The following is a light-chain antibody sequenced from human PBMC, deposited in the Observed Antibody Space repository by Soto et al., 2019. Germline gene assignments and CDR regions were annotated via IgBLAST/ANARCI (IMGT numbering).Light chain of an antibody. CDR3: QQYGSSPRFT. Sequence: EIVLTQSPGTLSLSPGERATLSCRASQSISSSYLAWYQQKPGQAPRLLIYGASSRAAGIPDRFSGSESGTDFTLTISRLEPEDCAVYYCQQYGSSPRFTFGPGTKVDIK. CDR1: QSISSSY. CDR2: GAS. J-gene: IGKJ3*01. V-gene: IGKV3-20*01.